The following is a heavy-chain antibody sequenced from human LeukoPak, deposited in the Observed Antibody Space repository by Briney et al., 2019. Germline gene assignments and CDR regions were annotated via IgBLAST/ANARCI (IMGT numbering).Heavy chain of an antibody. J-gene: IGHJ4*02. CDR3: AKGGLSCSWYGYYFDY. CDR1: GFTFSSYA. V-gene: IGHV3-23*01. CDR2: ISGSGGST. Sequence: GGSLRLSCAASGFTFSSYAMSWDRQAPGKGLEWVSAISGSGGSTYYADSVKGRFTISRDNSKNTLYLQMNSLRAEDTAVYYCAKGGLSCSWYGYYFDYWGQGTRVTVSS. D-gene: IGHD6-13*01.